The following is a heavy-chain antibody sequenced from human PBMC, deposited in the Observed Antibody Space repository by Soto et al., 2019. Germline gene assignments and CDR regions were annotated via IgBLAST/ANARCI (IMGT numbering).Heavy chain of an antibody. V-gene: IGHV3-48*02. CDR3: ACHYDYFLGSGLMDV. CDR1: GFTFSSYS. D-gene: IGHD3-16*01. CDR2: ISSSSSTI. J-gene: IGHJ6*02. Sequence: EVQLVESGGGLVQPGGSLRLSCAASGFTFSSYSMNWVRQAPGKGLEWVSYISSSSSTIYYADSVKGRFTISRDNAKNSLYLQMNSLIDEDTAVYYCACHYDYFLGSGLMDVWGQGTTVTVSS.